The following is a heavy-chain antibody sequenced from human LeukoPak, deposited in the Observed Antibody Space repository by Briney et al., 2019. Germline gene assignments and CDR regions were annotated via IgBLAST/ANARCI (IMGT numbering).Heavy chain of an antibody. V-gene: IGHV3-33*01. CDR2: IWYDGSNS. CDR3: ARSIYDDSTGAHDVFDI. Sequence: GGSLSLSCAPSGFTFSSYGMHWVRQAPGKGLEWVAVIWYDGSNSYYADSVKGRFIISRDNSKNTLYLQMNSLRAEDTAVYYCARSIYDDSTGAHDVFDIWGQGTMVTVSS. D-gene: IGHD4-17*01. CDR1: GFTFSSYG. J-gene: IGHJ3*02.